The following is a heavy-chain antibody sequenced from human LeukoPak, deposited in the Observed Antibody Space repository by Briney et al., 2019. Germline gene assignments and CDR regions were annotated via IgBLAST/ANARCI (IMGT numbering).Heavy chain of an antibody. CDR2: IYYSGST. Sequence: SETLSLTCTVSGGSIQSISSYSWSWIRQPPGKGLEWIGYIYYSGSTNYNPSLKSRVTISVDTFKNQFSLNLSSVTAADTAVYYCARDQVGSGLDYWGQGILVTVSS. V-gene: IGHV4-59*01. D-gene: IGHD6-19*01. J-gene: IGHJ4*02. CDR3: ARDQVGSGLDY. CDR1: GGSIQSISSYS.